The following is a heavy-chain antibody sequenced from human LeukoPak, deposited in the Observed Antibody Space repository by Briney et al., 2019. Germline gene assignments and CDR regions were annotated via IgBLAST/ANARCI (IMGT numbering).Heavy chain of an antibody. D-gene: IGHD4-11*01. CDR2: ISWNSGSI. V-gene: IGHV3-9*01. J-gene: IGHJ6*02. CDR1: GFTFDDYA. Sequence: GRSLRLSCAASGFTFDDYAMHWVRQAPGKGLEWVSGISWNSGSIGYADSVKGRFTISRDNAKNSLYLQMNSLRAEDTALYYCAKDIISNDDYYYYGMDAWGQGTTVTVSS. CDR3: AKDIISNDDYYYYGMDA.